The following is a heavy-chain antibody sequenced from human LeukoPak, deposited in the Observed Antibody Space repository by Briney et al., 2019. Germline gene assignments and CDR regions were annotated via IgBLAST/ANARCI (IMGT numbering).Heavy chain of an antibody. CDR2: IIPILGIA. J-gene: IGHJ6*02. D-gene: IGHD2-15*01. Sequence: SVKVSCKASGGTFSSYAISWVRQAPGQGLEWMGRIIPILGIANYAQKFQGRVTITADKSTSTAYMELSSLRSEDTAVYYCANGLVVAATHHYYYYYGMDVWGQGTTVTVSS. V-gene: IGHV1-69*10. CDR3: ANGLVVAATHHYYYYYGMDV. CDR1: GGTFSSYA.